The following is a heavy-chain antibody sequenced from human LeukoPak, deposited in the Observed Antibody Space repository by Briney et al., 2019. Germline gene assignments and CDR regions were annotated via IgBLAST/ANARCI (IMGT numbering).Heavy chain of an antibody. CDR2: IYYSGST. Sequence: SETLSLTCTVSGGSISSYYWSWIRQPPGKGLEWIGYIYYSGSTNYNPSLKSRVTISVDTSKNQFSLKLSSVTAADTAVYYCARLVGATGGSYYYYYYVDVWGKGTTVTVSS. CDR1: GGSISSYY. D-gene: IGHD1-26*01. J-gene: IGHJ6*03. CDR3: ARLVGATGGSYYYYYYVDV. V-gene: IGHV4-59*01.